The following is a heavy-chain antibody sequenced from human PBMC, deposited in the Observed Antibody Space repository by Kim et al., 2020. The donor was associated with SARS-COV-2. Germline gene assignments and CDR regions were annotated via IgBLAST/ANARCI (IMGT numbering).Heavy chain of an antibody. CDR1: GGSISSYY. Sequence: SETLSLTCTVSGGSISSYYWSWIRQPPRKGLEWIGYIYYSGSTNYNPSLKSRVTISVDTSKNQFSLKLSSVTAADTAVYYCARGSPGAENFDYWGQGTLVTVSS. V-gene: IGHV4-59*13. CDR3: ARGSPGAENFDY. CDR2: IYYSGST. D-gene: IGHD2-15*01. J-gene: IGHJ4*02.